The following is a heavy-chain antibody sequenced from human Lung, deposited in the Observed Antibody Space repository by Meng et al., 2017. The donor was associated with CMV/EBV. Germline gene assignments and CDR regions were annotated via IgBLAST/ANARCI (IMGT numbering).Heavy chain of an antibody. CDR2: INPSGGSS. CDR3: ARVSKGGSYRFDP. Sequence: VQSGQAGGEVKTPGASVRFSCKDSGYTFNTYYMHWVRQAPGQGLEWMGVINPSGGSSIYAQRFQGRVTMTSDTSTTTVYMDLSSLRSEDTAVYYCARVSKGGSYRFDPWGQGTLVTVSS. D-gene: IGHD1-26*01. J-gene: IGHJ5*02. CDR1: GYTFNTYY. V-gene: IGHV1-46*02.